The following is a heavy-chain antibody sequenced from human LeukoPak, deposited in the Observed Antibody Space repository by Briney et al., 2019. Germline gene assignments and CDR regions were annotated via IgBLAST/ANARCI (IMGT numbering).Heavy chain of an antibody. CDR2: ISYDGSNK. CDR3: AKDRGSGYNWNDVLDY. D-gene: IGHD1-20*01. CDR1: GFTFSSYG. Sequence: PGGSLRLSCAASGFTFSSYGMHWVRQAPGKGLEWVAVISYDGSNKYYADSVKGRFTISRDTSKNTLYLQMNSLRAEDTAVYYCAKDRGSGYNWNDVLDYWGQGTLVTVSS. V-gene: IGHV3-30*18. J-gene: IGHJ4*02.